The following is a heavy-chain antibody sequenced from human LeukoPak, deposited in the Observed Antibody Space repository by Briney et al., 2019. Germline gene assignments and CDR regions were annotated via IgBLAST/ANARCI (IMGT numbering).Heavy chain of an antibody. D-gene: IGHD3-16*01. CDR1: GFTFSSYG. V-gene: IGHV3-30*18. CDR2: ISYDGSNK. J-gene: IGHJ4*02. Sequence: GGSLRLSCAASGFTFSSYGMLWVRQAPGKGLEWVAVISYDGSNKYYADSVKGRFTISRDNSKNTLYLQMSSLRAEDTAVYYCAKDAQPYDYIWGGEDYWGQGTLVTVSS. CDR3: AKDAQPYDYIWGGEDY.